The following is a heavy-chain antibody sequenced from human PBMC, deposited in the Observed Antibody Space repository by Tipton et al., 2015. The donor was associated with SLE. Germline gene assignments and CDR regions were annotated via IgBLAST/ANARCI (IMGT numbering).Heavy chain of an antibody. V-gene: IGHV1-2*02. Sequence: QSGPEVKKPGASVKVSCKASGYTFTSYGISWVRQAPGQGLEWMGWINPNSGGTNYAQKFQGRVTMTRDTSISTAYMELSRLRSDDTAVYYCARAGEVVVPADRGTNDYWGQGTLVTVSS. CDR3: ARAGEVVVPADRGTNDY. D-gene: IGHD2-2*01. CDR1: GYTFTSYG. CDR2: INPNSGGT. J-gene: IGHJ4*02.